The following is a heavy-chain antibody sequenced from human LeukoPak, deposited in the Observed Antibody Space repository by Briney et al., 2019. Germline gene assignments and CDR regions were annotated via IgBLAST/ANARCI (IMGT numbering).Heavy chain of an antibody. CDR2: IYPAYSDT. J-gene: IGHJ6*02. D-gene: IGHD2-2*01. CDR1: GYSFTNYW. Sequence: GESLKISCKGSGYSFTNYWIGWVRQMPGKGLEWMGIIYPAYSDTRYSPSFQGQVTISVDKSISTAYLQWSSLKASDTAMHYCARTYCSTISCFGLYYYYGVDVWGQGTTVTVSS. V-gene: IGHV5-51*01. CDR3: ARTYCSTISCFGLYYYYGVDV.